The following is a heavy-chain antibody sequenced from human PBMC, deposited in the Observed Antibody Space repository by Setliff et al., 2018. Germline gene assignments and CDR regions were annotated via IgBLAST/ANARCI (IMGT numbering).Heavy chain of an antibody. J-gene: IGHJ4*01. D-gene: IGHD3-9*01. Sequence: SETLSLTCTVSGGSITSGSFYWSWIRQPAGKKLEWIGRIHASGSPDYNPSFKSRVTISRDTPTNQFSLKLGSVTAADTAVYYCARERYFDWFFEDWGHGTLVTVSS. V-gene: IGHV4-61*02. CDR1: GGSITSGSFY. CDR2: IHASGSP. CDR3: ARERYFDWFFED.